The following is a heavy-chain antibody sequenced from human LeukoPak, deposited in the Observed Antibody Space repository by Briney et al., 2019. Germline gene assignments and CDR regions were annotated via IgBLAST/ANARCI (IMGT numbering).Heavy chain of an antibody. J-gene: IGHJ6*02. CDR1: GFTFDDYA. CDR2: IIWNSGSI. Sequence: GGSLRLSCAASGFTFDDYAMHWVRQAPGKGLEWVSGIIWNSGSIGYADSVKGRFTISRDNAKSSLSLQMNSLRAEDTAVYYCAREDWIQLGGDYYYGMDVWGQGTTVTVSS. V-gene: IGHV3-9*01. D-gene: IGHD5-18*01. CDR3: AREDWIQLGGDYYYGMDV.